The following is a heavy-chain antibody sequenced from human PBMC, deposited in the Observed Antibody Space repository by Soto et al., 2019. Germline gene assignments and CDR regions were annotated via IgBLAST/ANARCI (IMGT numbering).Heavy chain of an antibody. CDR3: ARYNWNDGAFDI. CDR1: GFGFSTST. D-gene: IGHD1-1*01. Sequence: EIQLVESGGGLVHPGGSLRLSCEASGFGFSTSTMTWVHQAPGKGLECLSSISSSSGTIFYAGSVKGRFTISRDNAKNSLSLHMSTLRAEDTAVYYCARYNWNDGAFDIWGQGTMVTVSS. V-gene: IGHV3-48*01. J-gene: IGHJ3*02. CDR2: ISSSSGTI.